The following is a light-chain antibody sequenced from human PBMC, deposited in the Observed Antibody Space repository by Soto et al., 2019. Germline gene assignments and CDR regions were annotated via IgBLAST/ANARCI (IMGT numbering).Light chain of an antibody. V-gene: IGLV1-40*01. CDR2: ANN. CDR3: QSYDSSLSGYV. Sequence: QSVRTQPPSVSGAPGQRVTISCTGSRSNIEAGYDVHWYQQLPGTAPKLLIYANNIRPSGVPGRFSGSKSGTSASLAITGLQAEDEADYYCQSYDSSLSGYVFGTGTKVTVL. J-gene: IGLJ1*01. CDR1: RSNIEAGYD.